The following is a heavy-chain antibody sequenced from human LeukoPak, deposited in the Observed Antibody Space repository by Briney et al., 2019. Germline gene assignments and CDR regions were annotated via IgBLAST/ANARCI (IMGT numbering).Heavy chain of an antibody. CDR2: IGGGGGST. Sequence: PGGSLRLSCAASGFTFSSYAMSWVRQAPGKGLEWVSAIGGGGGSTFYTDSVKGRFTISRDNSKNTLYLLMNSLRAEDTAVYYCAGLGSSDYYYYFDYWGQGTLVTVSS. V-gene: IGHV3-23*01. J-gene: IGHJ4*02. D-gene: IGHD3-22*01. CDR1: GFTFSSYA. CDR3: AGLGSSDYYYYFDY.